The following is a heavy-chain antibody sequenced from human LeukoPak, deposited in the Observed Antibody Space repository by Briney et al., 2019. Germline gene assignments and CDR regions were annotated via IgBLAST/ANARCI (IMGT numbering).Heavy chain of an antibody. CDR3: ARRRVIASLSNWFDP. V-gene: IGHV4-39*01. Sequence: PSETQSLTCTVSGGSISSSSYYWGWIRQPPGKGLEWIGSIYYSGSTYYNPSLKSRVTISVDTSKNQFSLKLSSVTAADTAVYYCARRRVIASLSNWFDPWGQGTLVTDSS. CDR2: IYYSGST. CDR1: GGSISSSSYY. J-gene: IGHJ5*02. D-gene: IGHD6-13*01.